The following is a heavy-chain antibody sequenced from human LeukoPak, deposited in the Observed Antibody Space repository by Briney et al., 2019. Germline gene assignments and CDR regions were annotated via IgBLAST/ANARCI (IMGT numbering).Heavy chain of an antibody. CDR1: GGSISSSSYY. Sequence: SETLSLTCTVSGGSISSSSYYWGWIRQPPGKGLEWIGSIYYSGSTYYNPSLKSRVTISVDTSKNQFSLKLSSVTAADTAVYYCARSGLMVRGVIKSWFDPWGQGTLVTVSS. CDR2: IYYSGST. J-gene: IGHJ5*02. V-gene: IGHV4-39*01. D-gene: IGHD3-10*01. CDR3: ARSGLMVRGVIKSWFDP.